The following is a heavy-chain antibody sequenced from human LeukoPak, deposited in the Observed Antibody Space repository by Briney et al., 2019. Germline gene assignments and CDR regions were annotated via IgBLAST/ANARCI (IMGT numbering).Heavy chain of an antibody. CDR1: GGSTSSTNYY. D-gene: IGHD5-18*01. Sequence: SETLSLTCSVSGGSTSSTNYYWGWIRQPPGKGLECIGSIYYNGRTYYNPSLKSRVTISVDTSKNQFSLKLSSVTAADTAVYYCAREVDTANWFDPWGQGTLVTVSS. CDR3: AREVDTANWFDP. V-gene: IGHV4-39*07. J-gene: IGHJ5*02. CDR2: IYYNGRT.